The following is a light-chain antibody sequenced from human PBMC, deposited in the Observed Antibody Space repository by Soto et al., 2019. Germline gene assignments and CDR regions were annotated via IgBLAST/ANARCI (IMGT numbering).Light chain of an antibody. V-gene: IGKV1-13*02. CDR3: QQYNSYPWT. Sequence: AIQVTQSPSSLSVSVGDRVSITCRTSQGIRSDLGWYQQKPGKAPKLLIYDASSLESGVPSRFSGSGSGTEFTLTISSLQPDDFATYYCQQYNSYPWTFGQGTKVDIK. J-gene: IGKJ1*01. CDR2: DAS. CDR1: QGIRSD.